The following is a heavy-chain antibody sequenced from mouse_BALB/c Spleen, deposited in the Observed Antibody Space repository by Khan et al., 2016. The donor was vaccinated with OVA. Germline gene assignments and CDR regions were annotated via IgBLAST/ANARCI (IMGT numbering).Heavy chain of an antibody. Sequence: VQLQQSGAELVKAGASVKMSCKASGYTFTSYWMHWVKQRLGQGLEWFAETNPTNGRTYYNEKFKSKATLTVDKSSSTAYMLLSGPTFEDSAVYDCARIKKIVATYFDYWGQGTTRTVSS. CDR1: GYTFTSYW. J-gene: IGHJ2*01. D-gene: IGHD1-1*01. CDR3: ARIKKIVATYFDY. V-gene: IGHV1S81*02. CDR2: TNPTNGRT.